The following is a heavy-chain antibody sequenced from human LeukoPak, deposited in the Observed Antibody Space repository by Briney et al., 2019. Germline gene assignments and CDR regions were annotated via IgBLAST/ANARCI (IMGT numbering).Heavy chain of an antibody. D-gene: IGHD3-16*01. CDR3: ARRFYYAMDV. CDR2: TNLNSGDT. J-gene: IGHJ6*02. CDR1: GYRFTGYC. V-gene: IGHV1-2*02. Sequence: GASVKVSCKASGYRFTGYCMKRVRQAPGQGIEWMGWTNLNSGDTNYAQKFQGRVTMTRNTSISTAYMELSRLISDDAAVYYCARRFYYAMDVWGQGTTVTVS.